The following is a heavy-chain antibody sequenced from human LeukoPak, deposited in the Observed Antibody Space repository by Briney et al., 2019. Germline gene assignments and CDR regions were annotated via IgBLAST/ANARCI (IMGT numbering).Heavy chain of an antibody. J-gene: IGHJ4*02. CDR2: IYPGDSDT. V-gene: IGHV5-51*01. D-gene: IGHD3-22*01. CDR3: ARAYYYDSSGYLYYFDY. CDR1: YW. Sequence: YWIWIRQPPGKGLEWMGIIYPGDSDTRYSPSFQGQVTISADKSISTAYLQWSSLKASDTAMYYCARAYYYDSSGYLYYFDYWGQGTLVTVSS.